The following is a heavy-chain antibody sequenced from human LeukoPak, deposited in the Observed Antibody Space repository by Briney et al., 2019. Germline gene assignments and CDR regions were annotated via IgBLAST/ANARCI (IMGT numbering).Heavy chain of an antibody. V-gene: IGHV3-7*01. CDR2: IKPDGSAQ. Sequence: QPGGSLRISCAASGFTFNYYWMTWVRQVPGKGLEWVANIKPDGSAQYYADSVRGRFTISRDSAKNSVLLQMNSLRAEDTGVYHCARPYGMGWSGLEHWGRGTLVTVSS. D-gene: IGHD6-19*01. CDR3: ARPYGMGWSGLEH. CDR1: GFTFNYYW. J-gene: IGHJ4*02.